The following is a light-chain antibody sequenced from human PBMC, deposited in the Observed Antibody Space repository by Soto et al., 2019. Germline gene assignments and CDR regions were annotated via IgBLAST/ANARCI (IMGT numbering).Light chain of an antibody. V-gene: IGKV3-20*01. CDR1: QSVSSSY. CDR3: QQYGSSTLT. Sequence: EIVLTQSPGTLSLSPGERATLSCRASQSVSSSYLAWYQQKPGQAPRLLIYGASSRATGIPDRFSGSGSGTDFTLTISRLEPEDFGVYYCQQYGSSTLTFGPGTKVAIK. J-gene: IGKJ3*01. CDR2: GAS.